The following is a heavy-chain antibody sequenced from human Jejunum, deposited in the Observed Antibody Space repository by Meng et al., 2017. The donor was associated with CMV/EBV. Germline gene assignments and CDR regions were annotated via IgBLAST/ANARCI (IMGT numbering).Heavy chain of an antibody. V-gene: IGHV1-69*05. D-gene: IGHD3-3*02. J-gene: IGHJ6*02. CDR1: V. CDR3: ARFAIFGADASPPYNYGMDV. Sequence: VISGVRQAPGQGPEWMGGIIPMFGTAKYVQKFQGRVTLTTEKSTATVYMELGSLTLDDTAVYYCARFAIFGADASPPYNYGMDVWGQGTTVTVSS. CDR2: IIPMFGTA.